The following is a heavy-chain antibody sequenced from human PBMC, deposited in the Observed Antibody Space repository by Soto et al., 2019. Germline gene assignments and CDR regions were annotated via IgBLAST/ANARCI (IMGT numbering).Heavy chain of an antibody. CDR2: ISATGGNI. V-gene: IGHV3-23*01. J-gene: IGHJ2*01. Sequence: ESLRLSCVASGFTFSDYAMTWVRQAPGKGLEWVATISATGGNIEYTDSLKGRFTISRDNSKNTLYLQLNGLTSDDTAVHYCAKVAGGLGYFDLWGRGTLVTVSS. D-gene: IGHD3-16*01. CDR3: AKVAGGLGYFDL. CDR1: GFTFSDYA.